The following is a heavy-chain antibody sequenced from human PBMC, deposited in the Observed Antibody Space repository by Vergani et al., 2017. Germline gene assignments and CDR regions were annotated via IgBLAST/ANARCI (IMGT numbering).Heavy chain of an antibody. D-gene: IGHD5-18*01. Sequence: QLQLQESGPGLVKPSETLSLTCTVSGGSISSSSYYWGWIRQPPGKGLEWIGSIYYSGSTYYNPSLKSRVTISVDTSKNQFSLKLSSVTAADTAVYYCARDPGGTAPNWFDPWGQGALVTVSS. CDR2: IYYSGST. J-gene: IGHJ5*02. CDR1: GGSISSSSYY. CDR3: ARDPGGTAPNWFDP. V-gene: IGHV4-39*02.